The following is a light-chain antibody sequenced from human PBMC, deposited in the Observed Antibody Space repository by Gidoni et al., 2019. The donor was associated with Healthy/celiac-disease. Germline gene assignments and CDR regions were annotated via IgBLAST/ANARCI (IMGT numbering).Light chain of an antibody. J-gene: IGKJ3*01. CDR1: HGSSNY. Sequence: DIHVTQSPSSLSASVGDGVTITCRASHGSSNYLAWYQQNPGTVPKLLIYAASTLQSGVPSRFSGSGSGKDSPTTISSLQHEDVATYYCQKYNSAPCTFGPGTKVDIK. CDR3: QKYNSAPCT. V-gene: IGKV1-27*01. CDR2: AAS.